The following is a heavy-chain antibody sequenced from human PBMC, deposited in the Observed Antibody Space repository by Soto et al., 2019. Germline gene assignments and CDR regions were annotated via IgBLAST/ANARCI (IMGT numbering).Heavy chain of an antibody. CDR3: ARLRIAPHTSKWFDP. D-gene: IGHD2-21*01. Sequence: SETLSLTCSVSGAALNSGNYYWSWIRQVPGKGLEWIGHIYVTGAVDYNPSLRNRITISQDTSERQFSLNLRLVTAADTAVYYCARLRIAPHTSKWFDPWGQGPLVTVSS. J-gene: IGHJ5*02. V-gene: IGHV4-31*03. CDR1: GAALNSGNYY. CDR2: IYVTGAV.